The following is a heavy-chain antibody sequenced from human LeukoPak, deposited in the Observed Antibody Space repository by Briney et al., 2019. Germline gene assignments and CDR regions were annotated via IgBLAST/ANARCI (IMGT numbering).Heavy chain of an antibody. Sequence: GGSLRLSCAASGFTVSSNYMSWVRQAPGKGLEWVSVIYSGGSTYYADSVKGRFTISRDNSKNTLYLQINSLRAEDTAVYYCARDSFGYGDYSGTYWGQGTLVTVSS. J-gene: IGHJ4*02. CDR1: GFTVSSNY. D-gene: IGHD4-17*01. CDR2: IYSGGST. CDR3: ARDSFGYGDYSGTY. V-gene: IGHV3-53*01.